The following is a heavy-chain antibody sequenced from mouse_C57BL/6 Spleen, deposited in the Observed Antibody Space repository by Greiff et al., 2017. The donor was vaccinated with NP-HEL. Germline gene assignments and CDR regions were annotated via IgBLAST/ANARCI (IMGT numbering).Heavy chain of an antibody. V-gene: IGHV1-50*01. CDR2: IDPSDSYT. CDR1: GYTFTSYW. D-gene: IGHD2-1*01. Sequence: QVQLQQPGAELVKPGASVKLSCKASGYTFTSYWMQWVKQRPGQGLEWIGEIDPSDSYTNYNQKFKGKATLTVDTSSSTAYMQLSSLTSEDSAVYYCAYLLENYWGQGTTLTVSS. CDR3: AYLLENY. J-gene: IGHJ2*01.